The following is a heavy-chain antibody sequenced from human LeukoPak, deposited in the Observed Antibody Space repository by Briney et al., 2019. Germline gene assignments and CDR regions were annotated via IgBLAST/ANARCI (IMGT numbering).Heavy chain of an antibody. CDR3: VRDLGVDTTMIFFDY. V-gene: IGHV1-18*01. J-gene: IGHJ4*02. D-gene: IGHD5-18*01. CDR1: GYTFTDFG. CDR2: ISAYNGNI. Sequence: ASVRVSCKASGYTFTDFGISWVRQAPGQGLEWMGWISAYNGNINYAQKVQGRVTMTTDISTSTVYMEVRSLRSEDTAVYYCVRDLGVDTTMIFFDYWGQGSVVTVSS.